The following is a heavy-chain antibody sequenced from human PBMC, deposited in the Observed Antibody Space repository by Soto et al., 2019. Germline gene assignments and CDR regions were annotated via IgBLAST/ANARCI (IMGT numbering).Heavy chain of an antibody. J-gene: IGHJ5*02. CDR2: INAGNGNT. D-gene: IGHD3-22*01. CDR3: AREKYYYDSSGYYPRWFDP. CDR1: GYTFTIYA. Sequence: ASVKVSCKASGYTFTIYAMHWVRQAPGQRLDWMGWINAGNGNTKYSQKFQGRVTITRDTSASTAYMELSSLRSEDTAVYYCAREKYYYDSSGYYPRWFDPWGQGTLVTVSS. V-gene: IGHV1-3*01.